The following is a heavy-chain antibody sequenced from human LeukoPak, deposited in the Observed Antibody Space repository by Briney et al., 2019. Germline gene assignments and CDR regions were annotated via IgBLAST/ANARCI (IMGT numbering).Heavy chain of an antibody. CDR3: ARDHHLWFGEVNWFDP. J-gene: IGHJ5*02. CDR2: INHSGST. CDR1: GFTFRSYS. D-gene: IGHD3-10*01. V-gene: IGHV4-34*01. Sequence: NPGGSLRLSCAASGFTFRSYSMNWVRQAPGKGLEWIGEINHSGSTNYNPSLKSRVTISVDTSKNQFSLKLSSVTAADTAVYYCARDHHLWFGEVNWFDPWGQGTLVTVSS.